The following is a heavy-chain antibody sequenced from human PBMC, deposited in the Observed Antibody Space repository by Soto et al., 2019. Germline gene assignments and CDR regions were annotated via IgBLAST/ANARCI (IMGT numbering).Heavy chain of an antibody. CDR1: GGSISSGGYS. Sequence: PSETLSLTCAVSGGSISSGGYSWSWVRQPPGKGLEWIGYIYYSGSTYYNPSLKSRVTISVDTSKNQFSLKLSSVTAADTAVYYCARRESIAAPFDPWGQGTLVTVSS. CDR2: IYYSGST. J-gene: IGHJ5*02. V-gene: IGHV4-30-2*03. D-gene: IGHD6-6*01. CDR3: ARRESIAAPFDP.